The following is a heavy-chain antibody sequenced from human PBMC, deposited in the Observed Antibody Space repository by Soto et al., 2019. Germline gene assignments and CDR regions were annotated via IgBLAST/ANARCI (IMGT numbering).Heavy chain of an antibody. J-gene: IGHJ5*02. V-gene: IGHV4-4*02. CDR3: ARDTPLLPISTTWFDP. CDR1: GGSISSSNW. Sequence: QVQLQESGPGLVKPSGTLSLTCAVSGGSISSSNWWSWVRQPPGKGLEWIGEIYHSGSTNYNPSLKSRITISVDKSKNQFSLKLSSVTAADTGVYFWARDTPLLPISTTWFDPWGQGTLVTVSS. CDR2: IYHSGST. D-gene: IGHD3-3*02.